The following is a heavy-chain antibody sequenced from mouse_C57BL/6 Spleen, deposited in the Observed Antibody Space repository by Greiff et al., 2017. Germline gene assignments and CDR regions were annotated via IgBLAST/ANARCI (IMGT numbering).Heavy chain of an antibody. CDR2: IHPNSGST. J-gene: IGHJ4*01. V-gene: IGHV1-64*01. CDR1: GYTFTSYW. D-gene: IGHD2-1*01. Sequence: QVQLQQPGAELVKPGASVKLSCKASGYTFTSYWMHWVKQRPGQGLEWIGMIHPNSGSTNYNEKFKSKATLTVDKSSSPAYMQLSSLTSEDSAVYYCERRGNYDAMEYWGQGASVTVSS. CDR3: ERRGNYDAMEY.